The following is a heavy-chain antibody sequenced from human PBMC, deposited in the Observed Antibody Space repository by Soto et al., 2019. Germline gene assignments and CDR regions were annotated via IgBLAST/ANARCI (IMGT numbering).Heavy chain of an antibody. V-gene: IGHV4-61*01. CDR1: GGSVSSGSYY. D-gene: IGHD3-9*01. Sequence: SETLSLTCTVSGGSVSSGSYYWSWIRQAPGKGLEWIGSIYYSGSTNYNPSLKSRVTISLDKSKSQFSLKLNSVTAADSAVYFCARLEGLATISYYFDFWGQGALVTVSS. CDR2: IYYSGST. CDR3: ARLEGLATISYYFDF. J-gene: IGHJ4*02.